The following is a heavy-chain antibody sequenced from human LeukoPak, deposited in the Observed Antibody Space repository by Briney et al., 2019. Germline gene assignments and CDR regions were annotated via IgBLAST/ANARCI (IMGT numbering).Heavy chain of an antibody. Sequence: SETLSLTCAVYGGSFSGYYWSWIRQPPGKGLEWIGEINHSGSTNYNPSLKSRVTISVDTSKNQFSLKLSSVTAADTAVYYCARDTIGYYNWFDPWGQGTLVTVSS. J-gene: IGHJ5*02. V-gene: IGHV4-34*01. D-gene: IGHD3-22*01. CDR1: GGSFSGYY. CDR3: ARDTIGYYNWFDP. CDR2: INHSGST.